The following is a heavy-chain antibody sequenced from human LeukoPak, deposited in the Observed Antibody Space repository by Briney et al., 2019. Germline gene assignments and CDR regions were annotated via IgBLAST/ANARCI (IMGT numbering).Heavy chain of an antibody. J-gene: IGHJ4*02. CDR2: INPDVGST. CDR3: ARAPRNSSTMLDY. V-gene: IGHV1-46*01. Sequence: GASVKVSCKASGYTFTSYWIQWVRQAPGQGLEWMGLINPDVGSTAYAHRFQGRVTMTRDTSTSTVYMDFSSLRSEDTALYYCARAPRNSSTMLDYGGQGTRVTVSS. CDR1: GYTFTSYW. D-gene: IGHD6-13*01.